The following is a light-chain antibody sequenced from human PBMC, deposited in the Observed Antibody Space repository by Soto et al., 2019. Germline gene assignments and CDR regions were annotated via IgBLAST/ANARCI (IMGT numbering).Light chain of an antibody. Sequence: QSVLPQPPSASGTPGQRVTISCSTSNSRSGSNYVYWYQQLPGTAPKLLIYRNDQRPSGVPDRFSGSKSGTSASLAISGLRSEDEADYYCAKWDDSLRVYVFGTGTKVTFL. V-gene: IGLV1-47*01. CDR1: NSRSGSNY. CDR2: RND. CDR3: AKWDDSLRVYV. J-gene: IGLJ1*01.